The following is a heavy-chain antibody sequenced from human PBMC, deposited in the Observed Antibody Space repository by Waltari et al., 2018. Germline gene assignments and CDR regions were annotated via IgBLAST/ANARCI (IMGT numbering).Heavy chain of an antibody. Sequence: QVQLVQSGAEVKKPGASVKVSCKASGYTFTSYYMHWVRQAPGQGLEWMGIINPSGGSTSYAQKFQGRVTMTRDTSTSTVYMELSSLRSEDTAVYYCARSISEFGDPTVTMVYWGQGTLVTVSS. V-gene: IGHV1-46*01. D-gene: IGHD4-17*01. J-gene: IGHJ4*02. CDR1: GYTFTSYY. CDR3: ARSISEFGDPTVTMVY. CDR2: INPSGGST.